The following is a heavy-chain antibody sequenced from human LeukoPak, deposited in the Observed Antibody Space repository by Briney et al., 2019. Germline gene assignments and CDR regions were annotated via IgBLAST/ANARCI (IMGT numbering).Heavy chain of an antibody. J-gene: IGHJ4*02. CDR2: IRYDGSNK. CDR1: GFTFSSYG. CDR3: ARGDYYDSSGYLVYYFDY. Sequence: PGGSLRLSCAASGFTFSSYGMHWVRQAPGKGLEWVAFIRYDGSNKYYADSVKGRFTISRDNSKNTLYLQMNSLRAEDTAVYYCARGDYYDSSGYLVYYFDYWGQGTLVTVSS. D-gene: IGHD3-22*01. V-gene: IGHV3-30*02.